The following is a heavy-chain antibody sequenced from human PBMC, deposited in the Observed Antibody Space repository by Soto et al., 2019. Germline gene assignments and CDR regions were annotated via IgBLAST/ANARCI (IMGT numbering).Heavy chain of an antibody. CDR3: ARQSPDYLGSVGWFDP. V-gene: IGHV4-39*01. CDR2: IHYSGTT. Sequence: SETLSLTCTVSGGSISSSSYYWVWIRQPPGKGLEWIGSIHYSGTTYYNPSLKSRVTISVDTSKNQFSLKLRSVTAADTAVYYCARQSPDYLGSVGWFDPWGQGTLVTVYS. CDR1: GGSISSSSYY. D-gene: IGHD1-26*01. J-gene: IGHJ5*02.